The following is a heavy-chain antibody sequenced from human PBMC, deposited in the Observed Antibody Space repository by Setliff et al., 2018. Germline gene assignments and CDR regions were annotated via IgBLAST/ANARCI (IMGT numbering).Heavy chain of an antibody. V-gene: IGHV3-7*03. J-gene: IGHJ5*02. Sequence: GGSLRLSCAVSGFSLSNFWMSWVRQAPGKGLEWVASIAQDGSEKYYVDSVKGRFTMSRDNAKNSVFLQMNSLRAEDTAVYYCARDGYPGTSWGQGTLVTVSS. CDR3: ARDGYPGTS. D-gene: IGHD2-2*03. CDR2: IAQDGSEK. CDR1: GFSLSNFW.